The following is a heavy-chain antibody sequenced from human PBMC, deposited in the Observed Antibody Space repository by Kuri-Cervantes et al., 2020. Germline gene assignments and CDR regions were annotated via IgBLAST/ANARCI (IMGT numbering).Heavy chain of an antibody. J-gene: IGHJ4*02. Sequence: GSLRLSCTVSGGSISSYYWGWIRQPPGKGLEWIGSIYYSGSTYYNPSLKSRVTISVDTSKNQFSLKLSSVTAADTAVYYCARLGITGTAGLFDYWGQGTLVTVSS. D-gene: IGHD1-20*01. CDR3: ARLGITGTAGLFDY. CDR2: IYYSGST. CDR1: GGSISSYY. V-gene: IGHV4-39*01.